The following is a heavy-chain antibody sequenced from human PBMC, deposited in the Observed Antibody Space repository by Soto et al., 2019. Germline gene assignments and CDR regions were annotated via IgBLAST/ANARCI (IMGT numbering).Heavy chain of an antibody. CDR3: AKSPDFYYYGMDV. CDR1: GFTFSAYA. CDR2: ISGGGLNT. Sequence: GGSLRLSCAASGFTFSAYAMAWVRQAPGKGLEWVSSISGGGLNTYYADSVKGRFTISRDNSKNTVSLQMNSLRADDTAVYYCAKSPDFYYYGMDVWGQGTTVTVSS. V-gene: IGHV3-23*01. J-gene: IGHJ6*02.